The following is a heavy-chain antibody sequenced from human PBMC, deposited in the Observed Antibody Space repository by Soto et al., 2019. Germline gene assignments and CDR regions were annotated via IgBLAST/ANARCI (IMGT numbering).Heavy chain of an antibody. V-gene: IGHV1-3*01. Sequence: ASVKVSCKASGYTFTIYAMHWVRQAPGQRLEWMGWINAGNGNTKYSQKFQGRVTITRDTSASTAYMELSSLRSEDTAVYYCARASNYDFWSGYHQAYYYYGMDVWGQGTTVTVSS. D-gene: IGHD3-3*01. CDR1: GYTFTIYA. CDR2: INAGNGNT. J-gene: IGHJ6*02. CDR3: ARASNYDFWSGYHQAYYYYGMDV.